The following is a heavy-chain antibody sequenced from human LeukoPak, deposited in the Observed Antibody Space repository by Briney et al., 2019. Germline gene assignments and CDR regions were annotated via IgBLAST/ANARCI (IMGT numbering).Heavy chain of an antibody. CDR2: INPCGGST. CDR3: ARAQYGSVSLALVDC. D-gene: IGHD3-10*01. Sequence: ASETVSCKASGYTFTSYYMHWVRQAPGHGLEWMGIINPCGGSTSYPQKFPGSVTLTRDTSTSTVYMELSSLRSDDTAVYYCARAQYGSVSLALVDCWGQGTLVTVSS. J-gene: IGHJ4*02. CDR1: GYTFTSYY. V-gene: IGHV1-46*01.